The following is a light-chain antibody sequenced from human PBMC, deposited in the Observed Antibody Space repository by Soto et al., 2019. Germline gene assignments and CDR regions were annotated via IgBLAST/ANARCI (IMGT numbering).Light chain of an antibody. CDR1: SSDVGGYNS. Sequence: QSALTQPASVSGSPGQSITISCTGTSSDVGGYNSVSWYQQHPGKAPRVMIYEVSNRPSGVSNRFSGSKSGNTASLSISGLQAEDEADYYCSSYTSSDTWVFGGGTKLTVL. J-gene: IGLJ3*02. V-gene: IGLV2-14*01. CDR2: EVS. CDR3: SSYTSSDTWV.